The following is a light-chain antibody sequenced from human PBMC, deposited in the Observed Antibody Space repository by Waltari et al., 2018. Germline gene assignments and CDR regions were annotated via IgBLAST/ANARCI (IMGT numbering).Light chain of an antibody. V-gene: IGKV3-20*01. CDR2: DAS. Sequence: EIVLTQSPGTLSLSPGERATLSCRASQTVSKNYLAWYQQKPGQAPRRLIDDASNRDTGIPDRFSGSGSGTDFTLTISRLEPEDFAVYYCQQCAISPLTFGGGTKVEI. J-gene: IGKJ4*01. CDR3: QQCAISPLT. CDR1: QTVSKNY.